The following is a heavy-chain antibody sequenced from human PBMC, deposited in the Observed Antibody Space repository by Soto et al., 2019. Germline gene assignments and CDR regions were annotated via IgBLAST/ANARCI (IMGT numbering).Heavy chain of an antibody. D-gene: IGHD3-22*01. Sequence: QVQLVQSGAEVKKPGASVKVSCKASGYTFTSYYMHWVRQAPGQGLEWMGIINPSGGSTSYAQKFQGIVTMTRDTSTSTVYRELSSLRSEDTAVYYCARDFLPMIVVSNSFDPWGQGTLVTVSS. CDR3: ARDFLPMIVVSNSFDP. J-gene: IGHJ5*02. V-gene: IGHV1-46*01. CDR1: GYTFTSYY. CDR2: INPSGGST.